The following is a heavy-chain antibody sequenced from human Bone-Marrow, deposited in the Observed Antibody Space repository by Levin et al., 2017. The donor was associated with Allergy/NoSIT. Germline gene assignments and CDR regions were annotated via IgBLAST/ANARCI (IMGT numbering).Heavy chain of an antibody. Sequence: GGSLRLSCAASGFTVSSNYMSWVRQAPGKGLEWVSVIYSGGSTYYADSVKGRFTISRDNSKNTLYLQMNSLRAEDTAVYYCAREYLGGRGNYYYYMDGWGKGTTVTVSS. D-gene: IGHD3-16*01. V-gene: IGHV3-53*01. CDR1: GFTVSSNY. CDR3: AREYLGGRGNYYYYMDG. CDR2: IYSGGST. J-gene: IGHJ6*03.